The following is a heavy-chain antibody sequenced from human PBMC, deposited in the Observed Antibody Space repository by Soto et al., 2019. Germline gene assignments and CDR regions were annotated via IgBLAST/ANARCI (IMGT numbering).Heavy chain of an antibody. CDR1: GGSISSGGHS. J-gene: IGHJ4*02. CDR2: ISHSGST. D-gene: IGHD6-19*01. V-gene: IGHV4-30-2*01. Sequence: QLQLQESGSGLVKPSQTLSLTCAVSGGSISSGGHSWSWIRHPPRKGLELMGYISHSGSTYYNPSLKSRVTISVDRSKTQFSLTLSSVSAADTAVYYCARGGLLPDYWSQGTLVTVSS. CDR3: ARGGLLPDY.